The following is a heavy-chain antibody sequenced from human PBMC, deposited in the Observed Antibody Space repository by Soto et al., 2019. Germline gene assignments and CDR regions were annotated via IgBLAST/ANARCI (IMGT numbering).Heavy chain of an antibody. V-gene: IGHV4-59*01. CDR2: IYYSGST. Sequence: SETLSLTCTVSGGSISSYCWSWIRQPPGKGLEWIGYIYYSGSTNYNPSLKSRVTISVDTSKNQFSLKLSSVTAADTAVYYCGRARIGYGSGGNKVPYYDMDAWGQGTTVTVSS. D-gene: IGHD3-10*01. CDR3: GRARIGYGSGGNKVPYYDMDA. CDR1: GGSISSYC. J-gene: IGHJ6*02.